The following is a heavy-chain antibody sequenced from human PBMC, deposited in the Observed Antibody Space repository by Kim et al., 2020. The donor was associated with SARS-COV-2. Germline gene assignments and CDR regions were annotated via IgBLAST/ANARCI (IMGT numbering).Heavy chain of an antibody. CDR2: IKKDGSEK. Sequence: GGSLRLSCAASGFTFSSYWMTWVRQAPGKGLEWVANIKKDGSEKYYVDSVKGRFSISRDNAKNSVYLQMSSLRAEDTALYYCARDMDYWGQGTLVTVSS. J-gene: IGHJ4*02. CDR3: ARDMDY. CDR1: GFTFSSYW. V-gene: IGHV3-7*05.